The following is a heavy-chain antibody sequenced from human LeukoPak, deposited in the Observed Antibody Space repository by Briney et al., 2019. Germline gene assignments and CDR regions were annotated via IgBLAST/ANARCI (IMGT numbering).Heavy chain of an antibody. CDR2: LSGGGGTT. CDR3: ARDSPDYGGKGFDY. J-gene: IGHJ4*02. D-gene: IGHD4-23*01. CDR1: GLTFGSYV. V-gene: IGHV3-23*01. Sequence: GGSLSLSCAASGLTFGSYVMSWVRQATVKGLEWVSILSGGGGTTDYADSVKGRFTISRDSSKNSLYLQMNTLRAEDTAIYYCARDSPDYGGKGFDYRGQGTLVTVSS.